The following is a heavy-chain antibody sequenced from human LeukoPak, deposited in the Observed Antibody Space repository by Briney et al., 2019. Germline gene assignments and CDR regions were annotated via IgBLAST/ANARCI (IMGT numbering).Heavy chain of an antibody. D-gene: IGHD5-12*01. CDR3: ARGEWLRLEPHYYYGMDV. V-gene: IGHV1-69*01. J-gene: IGHJ6*04. CDR1: GGTFSSYA. Sequence: GSSVKVSFKASGGTFSSYAISWVRQAPGQGREWMGGIIPIFGTANYAQKFQGRVTITADESTSTAYMELSSLRSEDTAVYYCARGEWLRLEPHYYYGMDVWGKGTTVTVSS. CDR2: IIPIFGTA.